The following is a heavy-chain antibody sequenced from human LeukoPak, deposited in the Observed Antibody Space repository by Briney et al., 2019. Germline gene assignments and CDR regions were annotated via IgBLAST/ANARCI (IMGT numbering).Heavy chain of an antibody. D-gene: IGHD5-12*01. V-gene: IGHV3-21*01. CDR3: ARGGGYSGYDLDAFDI. Sequence: GGSLRLSCAASGFTFSRDSMNWVRQAPGKGLEWVSSNSSSSTYIYYADSVKGRFTISRNNAKNSLHLQMNSLRAEDTAVYYCARGGGYSGYDLDAFDIWGQGTMVTVSS. CDR1: GFTFSRDS. CDR2: NSSSSTYI. J-gene: IGHJ3*02.